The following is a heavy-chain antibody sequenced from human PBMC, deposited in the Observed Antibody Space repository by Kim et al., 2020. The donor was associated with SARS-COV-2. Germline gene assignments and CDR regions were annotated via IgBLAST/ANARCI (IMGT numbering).Heavy chain of an antibody. J-gene: IGHJ3*02. Sequence: GGPLRLSCAASGFTFSSYWMTWVRQAPGKGLEWVANIKQDGNQKYYVDSLKGRFTISRDNAKNSLYLQMNSLRAEDTAVYYCARDGDLYSSGKDAFDIWG. CDR3: ARDGDLYSSGKDAFDI. V-gene: IGHV3-7*01. CDR2: IKQDGNQK. CDR1: GFTFSSYW. D-gene: IGHD6-19*01.